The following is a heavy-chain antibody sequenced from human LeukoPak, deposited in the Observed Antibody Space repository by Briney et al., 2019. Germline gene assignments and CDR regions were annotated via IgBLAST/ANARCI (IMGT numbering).Heavy chain of an antibody. Sequence: GGSLRLSCAASGFTFSSYSMNWVRQAPGKGLEWVSSISSSSSYIYYADSVKGRFTISRDNAKNSLYLQMNSLRAEDTALYYCAKDIGYSSGWYSRGYWGQGTLVTVSS. J-gene: IGHJ4*02. CDR1: GFTFSSYS. D-gene: IGHD6-19*01. V-gene: IGHV3-21*04. CDR3: AKDIGYSSGWYSRGY. CDR2: ISSSSSYI.